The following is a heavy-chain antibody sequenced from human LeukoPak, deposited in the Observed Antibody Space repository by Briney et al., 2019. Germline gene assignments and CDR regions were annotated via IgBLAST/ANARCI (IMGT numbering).Heavy chain of an antibody. V-gene: IGHV4-59*08. CDR1: GGSISSYY. J-gene: IGHJ4*02. Sequence: SETLSLTCTVSGGSISSYYWSWIRQPPGKGLEWIGYIYYSGSTNYNPSLKSRVTTSVDTSKNHFSLKLRSVTAADTAVYYCARLLEPTVAFDYWGRGTLVTVSS. D-gene: IGHD4-23*01. CDR2: IYYSGST. CDR3: ARLLEPTVAFDY.